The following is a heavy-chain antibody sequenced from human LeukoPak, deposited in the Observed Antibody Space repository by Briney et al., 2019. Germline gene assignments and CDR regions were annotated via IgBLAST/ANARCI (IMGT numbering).Heavy chain of an antibody. CDR3: AGLGITIIGGV. Sequence: GGSLRLSCAASGFTVSRNWMSWVRQAPGKGLEWVASIKKDERAKFDVDSMKGRSTPSTDTAKNSLFLKKSRLRAETTAVYYCAGLGITIIGGVWGKGTTVTISS. CDR2: IKKDERAK. CDR1: GFTVSRNW. D-gene: IGHD3-10*02. V-gene: IGHV3-7*01. J-gene: IGHJ6*04.